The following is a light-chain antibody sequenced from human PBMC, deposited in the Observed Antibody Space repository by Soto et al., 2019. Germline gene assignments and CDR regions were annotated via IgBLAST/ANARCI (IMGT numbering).Light chain of an antibody. CDR2: DVS. Sequence: QSALTQPASVSGSPGQSITISCTGASSDIGSYNYVSWYQQHPGKAPKLMIYDVSNRPSGVSIRFSGSKSGNTASLTISGLQAEDEADYYCSSYSSGSTPGVVFGGGTKLTVL. V-gene: IGLV2-14*03. J-gene: IGLJ2*01. CDR3: SSYSSGSTPGVV. CDR1: SSDIGSYNY.